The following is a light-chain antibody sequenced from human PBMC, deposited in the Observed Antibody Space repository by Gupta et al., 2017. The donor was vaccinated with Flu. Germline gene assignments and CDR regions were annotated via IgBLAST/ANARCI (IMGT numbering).Light chain of an antibody. CDR2: GVT. J-gene: IGLJ2*01. CDR3: SSHAGKNDVI. CDR1: SSGVGGYDY. Sequence: SVNISGSGTSSGVGGYDYVCWDRQHQGKAPEIMIYGVTRRPSGVPDRFSGSKSGNTASLTVSGLQADDEAHYYCSSHAGKNDVIFGGGTKLTVL. V-gene: IGLV2-8*01.